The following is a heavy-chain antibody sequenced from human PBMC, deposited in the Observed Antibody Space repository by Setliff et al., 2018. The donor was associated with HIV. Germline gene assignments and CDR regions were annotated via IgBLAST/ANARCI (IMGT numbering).Heavy chain of an antibody. V-gene: IGHV3-7*01. J-gene: IGHJ4*02. Sequence: GGSLRLSCAASGFTFSNYWMTWVRQAPGKGLEWVVNIKEDGAEKNYVDSVKGRFTISRDNAKNSLYLQMNSLRAEDTAVYYCARRGQFFDDWGPGTLVTVSS. CDR3: ARRGQFFDD. CDR2: IKEDGAEK. CDR1: GFTFSNYW.